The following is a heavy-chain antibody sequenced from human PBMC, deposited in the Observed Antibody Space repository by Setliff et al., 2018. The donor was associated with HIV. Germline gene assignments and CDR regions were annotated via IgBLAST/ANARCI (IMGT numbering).Heavy chain of an antibody. D-gene: IGHD3-22*01. CDR2: IYHSGST. J-gene: IGHJ4*02. Sequence: LSLTCAVSSYSISSGYYWGWIRQPPGKGLEWIGNIYHSGSTYYNPSLKSRVTISVDTSKNQFSLKLSSVTAADTAVYYCARGLSFYDPGGFDYWGQGTLVTVSS. CDR1: SYSISSGYY. V-gene: IGHV4-38-2*01. CDR3: ARGLSFYDPGGFDY.